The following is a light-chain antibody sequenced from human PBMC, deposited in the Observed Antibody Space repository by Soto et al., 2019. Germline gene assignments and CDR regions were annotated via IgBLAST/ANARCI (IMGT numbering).Light chain of an antibody. Sequence: QSVLIQPRSVSGSPGQSVTISCTGTSSDVGHYNFVSWYQHHPGKAPKPMIYRVSHRPSGVPHRFSGSKSGNTASLTISGVQAEDEADDYCCSFDSRNTYVVFGGGTKVTVL. CDR3: CSFDSRNTYVV. CDR2: RVS. J-gene: IGLJ2*01. CDR1: SSDVGHYNF. V-gene: IGLV2-11*01.